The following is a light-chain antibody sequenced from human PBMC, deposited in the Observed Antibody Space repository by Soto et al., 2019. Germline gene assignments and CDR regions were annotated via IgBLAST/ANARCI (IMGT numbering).Light chain of an antibody. CDR1: SGSIASKY. V-gene: IGLV6-57*04. CDR2: EDK. J-gene: IGLJ2*01. CDR3: QSYDTNQEI. Sequence: FMLTQPHSVSESPGKTVIISCTRSSGSIASKYVQWFQQRPGRAPRTVIYEDKKRPSGVPDRFSGSIDTSSNSASLTISGLETEDEADYYCQSYDTNQEIFGGGTQLTVL.